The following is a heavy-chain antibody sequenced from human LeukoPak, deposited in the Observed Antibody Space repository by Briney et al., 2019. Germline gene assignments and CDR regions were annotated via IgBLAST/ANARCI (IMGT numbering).Heavy chain of an antibody. J-gene: IGHJ3*02. Sequence: QPGGSLTLSCAGSGFTFSSYAMSWVRQAPGKGLEWVSAISGSGGSTYYPDSVKGRFTISRDNSKNTLYLQMKSLRAEDTAVYYCAKEIQYSSSWLAGGAFDIWGQGTMVTVSS. D-gene: IGHD6-13*01. CDR3: AKEIQYSSSWLAGGAFDI. CDR2: ISGSGGST. V-gene: IGHV3-23*01. CDR1: GFTFSSYA.